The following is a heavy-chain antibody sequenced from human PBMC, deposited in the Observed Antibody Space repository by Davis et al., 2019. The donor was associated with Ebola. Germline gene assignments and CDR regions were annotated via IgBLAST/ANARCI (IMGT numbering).Heavy chain of an antibody. D-gene: IGHD3-16*02. V-gene: IGHV3-33*01. Sequence: SLNTSCAASGFIFSSYGMHWVRDAPGKRLEWVSVIRHDGSNNYSADSVKGRFTISRDNSKNTLYLQMNSLRAEDTAVYYCARETADYDYIWGSYRYTGNWFDPWGQGTLVTVSS. J-gene: IGHJ5*02. CDR1: GFIFSSYG. CDR3: ARETADYDYIWGSYRYTGNWFDP. CDR2: IRHDGSNN.